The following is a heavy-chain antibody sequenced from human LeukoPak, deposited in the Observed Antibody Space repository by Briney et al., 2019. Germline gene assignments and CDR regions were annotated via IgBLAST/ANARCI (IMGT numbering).Heavy chain of an antibody. V-gene: IGHV3-66*01. J-gene: IGHJ4*02. CDR1: GFPVSGNY. D-gene: IGHD3-3*01. Sequence: PGGSLRLSCAVSGFPVSGNYMNWVRQAPGKGLEWVLLIYSDGGTYYADSVKGRFTISRDNAKNSLYLQMNSLRAEDTAVYYCAGPIFGVVIPDYWGQGTLVTVSS. CDR3: AGPIFGVVIPDY. CDR2: IYSDGGT.